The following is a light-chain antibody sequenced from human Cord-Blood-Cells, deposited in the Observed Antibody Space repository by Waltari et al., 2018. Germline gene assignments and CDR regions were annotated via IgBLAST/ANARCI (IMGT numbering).Light chain of an antibody. CDR3: QQYNSYWT. J-gene: IGKJ1*01. Sequence: DIQMTQSPSTLSASVGDRVTITCRASQSISSWLAWYQQKPGKAPKLLIYKASSLESGVPSRFIGSGSGTEFTLTISSLHPDDFATYYCQQYNSYWTFGQGTKVEIK. CDR2: KAS. V-gene: IGKV1-5*03. CDR1: QSISSW.